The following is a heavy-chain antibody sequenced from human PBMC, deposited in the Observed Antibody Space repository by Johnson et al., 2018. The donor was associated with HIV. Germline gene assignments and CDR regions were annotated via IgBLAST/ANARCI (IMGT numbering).Heavy chain of an antibody. V-gene: IGHV3-43D*03. CDR1: RFTFSSYA. J-gene: IGHJ3*02. D-gene: IGHD3-16*02. CDR3: VRDVVSDGRYPPDAFDI. Sequence: VQLVESGGGVVQPGRSLRLSCAASRFTFSSYAMHWVRQAPGKGLEWVSLISWDGGNFYYAASVQGRFITSSDNSKKSLYLQMNSLGAEDTALYYCVRDVVSDGRYPPDAFDIWGQGTMVIVSS. CDR2: ISWDGGNF.